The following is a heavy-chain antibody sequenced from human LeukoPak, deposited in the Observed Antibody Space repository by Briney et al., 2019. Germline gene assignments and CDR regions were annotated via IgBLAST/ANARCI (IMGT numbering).Heavy chain of an antibody. Sequence: GGSLRLSCAASGFTFSRYGMHWARQAPGKGLEWVTAISYDGSNKYYADSVKGRFTISRDNAKNTLYLQMNSLRAEDTAVYYCAREDLIAVAGIYYYYYMDVWGKGATVTVSS. V-gene: IGHV3-30*04. D-gene: IGHD6-19*01. CDR2: ISYDGSNK. CDR3: AREDLIAVAGIYYYYYMDV. CDR1: GFTFSRYG. J-gene: IGHJ6*03.